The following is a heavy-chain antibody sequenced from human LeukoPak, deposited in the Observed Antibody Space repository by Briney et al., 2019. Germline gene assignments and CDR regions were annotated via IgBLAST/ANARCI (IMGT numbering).Heavy chain of an antibody. V-gene: IGHV4-4*07. CDR3: ARSYNWNYYYYMDV. J-gene: IGHJ6*03. Sequence: SETLSLTCTVSGGSLSSHYWSWIRQPAGKGLEWIGHIYTSGSTNYNPSLKSRVTMSVDTSKNQFSLNLSSVTAADTAVYYCARSYNWNYYYYMDVWGKGTTVTVSS. D-gene: IGHD1-20*01. CDR2: IYTSGST. CDR1: GGSLSSHY.